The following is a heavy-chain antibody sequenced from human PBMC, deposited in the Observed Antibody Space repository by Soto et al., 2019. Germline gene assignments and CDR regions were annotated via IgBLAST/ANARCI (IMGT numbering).Heavy chain of an antibody. V-gene: IGHV1-18*01. J-gene: IGHJ4*02. Sequence: QVQLVQSGAEVKKPGASVKVSCKASGYTFTSYGISWVRQAPGQGLEWMGWLSAYNGNTKSAQKLQGRVTMTTDTSTSTAYMELRSLISDDTAVYYCASDLAVGLVDYWGQGTLVTVSS. CDR2: LSAYNGNT. D-gene: IGHD6-19*01. CDR1: GYTFTSYG. CDR3: ASDLAVGLVDY.